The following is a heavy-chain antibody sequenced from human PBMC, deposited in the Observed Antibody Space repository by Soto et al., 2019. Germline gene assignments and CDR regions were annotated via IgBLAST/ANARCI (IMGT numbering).Heavy chain of an antibody. J-gene: IGHJ4*02. CDR1: GGSFSGYY. Sequence: SETLSLTCAVYGGSFSGYYWTWIRQSPEKGLEWIGEVNHSGTTYYNPSLKTRVTISVHTPKNQFSLKMSSVTAADTAVYYCARGIGYCSSINCYSSRRLRFDSWGQGTLVTSPQ. V-gene: IGHV4-34*01. CDR2: VNHSGTT. CDR3: ARGIGYCSSINCYSSRRLRFDS. D-gene: IGHD2-2*01.